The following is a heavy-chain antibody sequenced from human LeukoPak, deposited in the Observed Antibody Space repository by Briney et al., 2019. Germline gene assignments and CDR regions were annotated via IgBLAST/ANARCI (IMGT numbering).Heavy chain of an antibody. D-gene: IGHD6-19*01. J-gene: IGHJ6*02. Sequence: ASVKVSCKASGYTFTSYYMHWVRQAPGQGLEWMGIINPSGGSTGYAQKFQGRVTMTRDTSTSTVYMELSSLRSEDTAVYYCARGDSSGWYDDYYYYYGMDVWGQGTTVTVSS. CDR2: INPSGGST. CDR1: GYTFTSYY. V-gene: IGHV1-46*01. CDR3: ARGDSSGWYDDYYYYYGMDV.